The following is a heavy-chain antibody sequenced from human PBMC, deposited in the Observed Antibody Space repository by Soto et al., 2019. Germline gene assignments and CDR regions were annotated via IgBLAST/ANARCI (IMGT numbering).Heavy chain of an antibody. CDR1: GFTFSSYA. Sequence: GESLKISCAASGFTFSSYAMHWVRQAPGKGLEWVSGISGSGDRTYYADSVKGRLTISRDNSKNTLYLQMNSLRAEDTAVYYCAKAYHYGMDVWGQGTTVTVSS. CDR2: ISGSGDRT. CDR3: AKAYHYGMDV. J-gene: IGHJ6*02. V-gene: IGHV3-23*01.